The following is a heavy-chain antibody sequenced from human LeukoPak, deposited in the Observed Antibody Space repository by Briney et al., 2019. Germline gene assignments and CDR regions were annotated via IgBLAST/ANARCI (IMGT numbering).Heavy chain of an antibody. J-gene: IGHJ3*02. CDR2: IYYSGST. CDR3: ARVLRGYDSSGSNAFDI. V-gene: IGHV4-39*01. D-gene: IGHD3-22*01. CDR1: GGSISSSSSY. Sequence: PSETLSLTCTVSGGSISSSSSYWGWIRQPPGKGLEWIGSIYYSGSTYYNPSLKSRVTISVDTSKNQFSLKLSSVTAADTAVYYCARVLRGYDSSGSNAFDIWGQGTMVTVSS.